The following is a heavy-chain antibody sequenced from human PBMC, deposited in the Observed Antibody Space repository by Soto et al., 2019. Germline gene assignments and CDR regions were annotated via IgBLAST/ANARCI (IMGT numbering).Heavy chain of an antibody. V-gene: IGHV3-66*01. D-gene: IGHD2-2*01. CDR1: GFTVSSNY. Sequence: GGSLRLSCAASGFTVSSNYMSWVRQAPGKGLEWVSVIYSGGSTYYADSVKGRFTISRDNSKNTLYLQMNSLRAEDTAVYYCAREGRDIVVVPAEVPQYYYYYYMDVWGKGTMVTVSS. CDR3: AREGRDIVVVPAEVPQYYYYYYMDV. J-gene: IGHJ6*03. CDR2: IYSGGST.